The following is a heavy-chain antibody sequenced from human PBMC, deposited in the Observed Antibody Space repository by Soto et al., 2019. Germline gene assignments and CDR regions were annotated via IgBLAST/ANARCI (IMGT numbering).Heavy chain of an antibody. CDR1: DDSINGVRYY. Sequence: SETLSLTCTVSDDSINGVRYYWGWIRQPPGKGLEWIGSIYYSGNTYYNPSLKSRVTISIDTSKNQFSLKLSSVTAADTAVYFCARSPLLYNNWFDPWGQGTVVTVSS. V-gene: IGHV4-39*01. CDR2: IYYSGNT. CDR3: ARSPLLYNNWFDP. J-gene: IGHJ5*02. D-gene: IGHD2-2*02.